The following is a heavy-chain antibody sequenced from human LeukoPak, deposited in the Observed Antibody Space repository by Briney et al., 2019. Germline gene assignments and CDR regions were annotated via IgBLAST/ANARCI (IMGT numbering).Heavy chain of an antibody. Sequence: VASVKVSCKASGYTFTGYYMHWVRQAPGQGLEWMGWINPNSGGTNYAQKFQGRVTMTRDTSISTAYMELSRLRSDDTAVYYCAREDYYDSSGYYLWFDPWGQGTLVTVSS. J-gene: IGHJ5*02. CDR1: GYTFTGYY. CDR2: INPNSGGT. V-gene: IGHV1-2*02. CDR3: AREDYYDSSGYYLWFDP. D-gene: IGHD3-22*01.